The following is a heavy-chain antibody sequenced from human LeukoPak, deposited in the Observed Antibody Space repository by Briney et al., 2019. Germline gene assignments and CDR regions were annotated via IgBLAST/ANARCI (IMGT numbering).Heavy chain of an antibody. CDR1: GGSFSGYY. V-gene: IGHV4-34*01. CDR3: ARGRVDIVVVVAAPRDYYYGMDV. J-gene: IGHJ6*04. CDR2: INHSGST. Sequence: SETLSLTCAVYGGSFSGYYWSWIRHPPGKGLEWIGEINHSGSTNYNPSLKSRVTISVDTSKNQFSLKLSSVTAADTAVYYCARGRVDIVVVVAAPRDYYYGMDVWGKGTTVTVSS. D-gene: IGHD2-15*01.